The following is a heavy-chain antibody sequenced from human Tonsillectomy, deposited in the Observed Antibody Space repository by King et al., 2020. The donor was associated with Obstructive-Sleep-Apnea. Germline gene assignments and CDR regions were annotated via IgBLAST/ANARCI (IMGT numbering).Heavy chain of an antibody. CDR3: TKILEAAYFYGSGTVPWFDP. CDR2: IKSKTDGGTT. V-gene: IGHV3-15*01. J-gene: IGHJ5*02. Sequence: VQLVESGGGLVKPGGSLRLSCAASGFTFSNAWMSWVRQAPGKGLEWIGRIKSKTDGGTTDYAAVVKGRFIISRDESKNTLYLQMNSLKTEDTAVYHCTKILEAAYFYGSGTVPWFDPWGQGTLVTVSS. CDR1: GFTFSNAW. D-gene: IGHD3-10*01.